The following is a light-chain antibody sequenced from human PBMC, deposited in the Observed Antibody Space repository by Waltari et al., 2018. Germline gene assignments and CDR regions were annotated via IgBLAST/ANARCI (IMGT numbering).Light chain of an antibody. CDR1: ENVNNY. J-gene: IGKJ2*03. CDR2: KAS. V-gene: IGKV1-39*01. CDR3: QHNYGTPYS. Sequence: MTQSPSSLSASVGDRVTITCRASENVNNYLNWYQQKPGKAPKLLIYKASTLQSGVPSRFSGSGSGTDYTFTISSLQSEDVATYYCQHNYGTPYSFGQGTKVEIK.